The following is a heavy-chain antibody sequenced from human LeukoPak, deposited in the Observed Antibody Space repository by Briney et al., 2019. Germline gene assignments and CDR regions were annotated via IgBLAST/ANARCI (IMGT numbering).Heavy chain of an antibody. J-gene: IGHJ5*02. CDR1: GYTFTGYY. CDR2: INPNSGGT. Sequence: ASVKVSCKASGYTFTGYYMHWVRQAPGQGLEWMGWINPNSGGTNYAQKFQGRVTMTRDTSISTAYMEMSRLRADDTAVYYCARSDSTIFGVATNWFDPWGQGTLVTVSS. CDR3: ARSDSTIFGVATNWFDP. V-gene: IGHV1-2*02. D-gene: IGHD3-3*01.